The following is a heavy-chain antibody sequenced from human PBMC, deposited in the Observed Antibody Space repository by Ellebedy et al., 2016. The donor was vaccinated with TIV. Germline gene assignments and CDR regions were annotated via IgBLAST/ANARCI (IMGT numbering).Heavy chain of an antibody. CDR3: AREIYGDYGGYNWFDP. CDR1: GFTFSSYW. V-gene: IGHV3-74*01. CDR2: INSDGSST. D-gene: IGHD4-17*01. J-gene: IGHJ5*02. Sequence: PGGSLRLSCAASGFTFSSYWMHWVRQAPGKGLVWVSRINSDGSSTSYADSVKGRFTISRDNAKNTLYLQMNSLRAEDTAVYYCAREIYGDYGGYNWFDPWGQGTLVTVSS.